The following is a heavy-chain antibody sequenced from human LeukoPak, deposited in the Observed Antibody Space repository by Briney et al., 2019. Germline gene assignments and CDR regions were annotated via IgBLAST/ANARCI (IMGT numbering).Heavy chain of an antibody. CDR2: IIPIFGTA. CDR3: ARGPNYDYVWGSYRYLFDY. J-gene: IGHJ4*02. V-gene: IGHV1-69*01. Sequence: SVKVSCKASGGTFSSYAISWVRQAPGQGLEWMGGIIPIFGTANYAQKFQGRVTITADESTSTAYMELSSLRSEDTAVYYCARGPNYDYVWGSYRYLFDYWGQGTLVTVSS. CDR1: GGTFSSYA. D-gene: IGHD3-16*02.